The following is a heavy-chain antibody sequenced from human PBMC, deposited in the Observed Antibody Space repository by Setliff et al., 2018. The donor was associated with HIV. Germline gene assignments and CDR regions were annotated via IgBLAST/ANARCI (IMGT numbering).Heavy chain of an antibody. V-gene: IGHV3-74*01. CDR1: GFTFRNYW. J-gene: IGHJ6*03. CDR3: AKMTPSYYFYMDA. CDR2: IDGDGSGT. Sequence: GGSLRLSCAASGFTFRNYWMHWVRQAPGKGLVWVSRIDGDGSGTSYADSVQGRFTISRDNAKNTLYLQMNSLRAEDTAVYYCAKMTPSYYFYMDAWGNGTTVTVSS. D-gene: IGHD2-15*01.